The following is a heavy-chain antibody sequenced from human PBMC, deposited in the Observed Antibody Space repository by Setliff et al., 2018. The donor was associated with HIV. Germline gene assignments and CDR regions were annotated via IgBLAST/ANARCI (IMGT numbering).Heavy chain of an antibody. CDR1: GGSFSGYS. CDR2: IDQSGST. CDR3: ERSGPVWFGEPPYYFDS. D-gene: IGHD3-10*01. V-gene: IGHV4-34*01. Sequence: SETLSLTCAVYGGSFSGYSWTWIRQPPGKGLEWIGEIDQSGSTYYNPSLKSRITISVDTSKNQFSLKLSSVTAADTAVYYCERSGPVWFGEPPYYFDSWGLGTLVTVSS. J-gene: IGHJ4*02.